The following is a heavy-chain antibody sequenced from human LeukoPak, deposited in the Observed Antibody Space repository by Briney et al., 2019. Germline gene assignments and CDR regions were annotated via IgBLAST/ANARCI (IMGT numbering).Heavy chain of an antibody. J-gene: IGHJ4*02. CDR2: IRYDGSNK. CDR1: GFTFSSYG. CDR3: AREGKYSSSYYFDY. Sequence: PTGGSLRLSCAASGFTFSSYGMHWVRQAPGKGLEWVAFIRYDGSNKYYADSVKGRFTISRDNSKNTLYLQMNSLRAEDTAMYYCAREGKYSSSYYFDYWGQGTLVTVSS. D-gene: IGHD6-6*01. V-gene: IGHV3-30*02.